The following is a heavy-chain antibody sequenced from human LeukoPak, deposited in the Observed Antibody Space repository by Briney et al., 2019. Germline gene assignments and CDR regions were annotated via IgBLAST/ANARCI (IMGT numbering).Heavy chain of an antibody. CDR2: IIPIFGTA. CDR1: GGTFSSYA. Sequence: ASVKVSCKASGGTFSSYAISWVRQAPGQGLEWMGGIIPIFGTANYAQKFRGRVTITTDESTSTAYMELSSLRSEDTAVYYCARSPNPSGGTGYNWFDPWGQGTLVTVSS. J-gene: IGHJ5*02. CDR3: ARSPNPSGGTGYNWFDP. D-gene: IGHD2-15*01. V-gene: IGHV1-69*05.